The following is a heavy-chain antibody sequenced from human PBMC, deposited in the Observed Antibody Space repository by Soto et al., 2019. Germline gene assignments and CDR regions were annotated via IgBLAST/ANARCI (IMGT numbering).Heavy chain of an antibody. CDR1: GGSISSYY. J-gene: IGHJ6*03. V-gene: IGHV4-59*01. CDR2: IYYSGST. CDR3: ARGVVVVVPAATLTNYYYYYYMDV. Sequence: ASETLSLTCTVSGGSISSYYWSWIRQPPGKGLEWIGYIYYSGSTNYNPSLKSRVTISVDTSKNQFSLKLSSVTAADTAVYYCARGVVVVVPAATLTNYYYYYYMDVWGKGTTVTVSS. D-gene: IGHD2-2*01.